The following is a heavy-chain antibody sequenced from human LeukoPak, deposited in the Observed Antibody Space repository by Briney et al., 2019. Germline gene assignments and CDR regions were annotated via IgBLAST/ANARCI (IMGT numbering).Heavy chain of an antibody. V-gene: IGHV3-23*01. CDR1: GFTFSSYA. J-gene: IGHJ4*02. D-gene: IGHD1-26*01. CDR2: ISGSGGST. Sequence: PGGSLRLSCAASGFTFSSYAMSWVRQAPGKGLEWVSAISGSGGSTYYADSVKGRFTISRDNSKNTLYLQMNSLRAEDTAVYYCANSRAKVVLARRYSGSYFDYWGQGTLVTVSS. CDR3: ANSRAKVVLARRYSGSYFDY.